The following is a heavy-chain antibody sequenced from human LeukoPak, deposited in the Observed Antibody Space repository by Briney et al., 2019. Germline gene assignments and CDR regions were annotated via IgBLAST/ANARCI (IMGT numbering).Heavy chain of an antibody. J-gene: IGHJ4*02. V-gene: IGHV3-30*18. CDR1: GFTFSSYG. D-gene: IGHD3-22*01. Sequence: GRSLRLSCAASGFTFSSYGMHWVRQAPGKGLEWVAVISYDGSNKYYADSVKGRFTISRDNSKNTLYLQMNSLRAEDTAVYYCAKPEITLAVIQAPYFDYWGQGTLVTVSS. CDR3: AKPEITLAVIQAPYFDY. CDR2: ISYDGSNK.